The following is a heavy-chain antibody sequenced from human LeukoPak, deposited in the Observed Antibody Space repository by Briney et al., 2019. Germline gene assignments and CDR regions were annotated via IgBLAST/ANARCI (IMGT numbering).Heavy chain of an antibody. J-gene: IGHJ4*02. CDR2: ISSGSSTI. CDR1: GFTFSTYS. CDR3: ARDEPDY. Sequence: PGGSLRLSCAASGFTFSTYSMNWVRQAPGKGLEWVSYISSGSSTIYYADSVEGRFTISRDNAKDSLYLQMNSLRAEDTAVYYCARDEPDYWGQGTLVTVSS. V-gene: IGHV3-48*01.